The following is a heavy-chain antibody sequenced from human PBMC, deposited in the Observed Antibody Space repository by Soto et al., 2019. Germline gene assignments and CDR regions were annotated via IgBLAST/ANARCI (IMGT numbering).Heavy chain of an antibody. CDR3: PRLGAVAGLVGDAFDI. CDR1: GYTFTSYG. V-gene: IGHV1-18*01. CDR2: ISAYNGNT. D-gene: IGHD6-19*01. J-gene: IGHJ3*02. Sequence: ASVKVSCKASGYTFTSYGISWVRQAPGQGREWMGWISAYNGNTNYAQKLQGRGTMTTDTSTSTAYMELRSRRSDDTAVYYCPRLGAVAGLVGDAFDICGTVTTVTV.